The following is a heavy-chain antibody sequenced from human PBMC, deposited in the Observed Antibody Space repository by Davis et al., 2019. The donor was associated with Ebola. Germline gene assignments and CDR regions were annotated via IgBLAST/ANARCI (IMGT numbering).Heavy chain of an antibody. CDR2: ISGSGGST. Sequence: GESPKISCAASGFTFSSYAMSWVRQAPGKGLEWVSAISGSGGSTYYADSVKGRFTISRDNSKNTLYLQMNSLRAEDTAVYYCAKGRSNWHAFDIWGQGTMVTVSS. CDR1: GFTFSSYA. J-gene: IGHJ3*02. V-gene: IGHV3-23*01. D-gene: IGHD7-27*01. CDR3: AKGRSNWHAFDI.